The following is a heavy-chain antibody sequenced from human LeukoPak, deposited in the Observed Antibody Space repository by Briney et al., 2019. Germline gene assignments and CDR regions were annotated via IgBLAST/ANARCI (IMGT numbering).Heavy chain of an antibody. Sequence: SETLSLTCTVSGGSISSGSYYWSWIRQPAGKGLEWIGRVYSSGSTDYNPSLKSRLSISVDTSKIQFSLRLSSVTVADTAVYYYARTPLRGATFFTSYPNWFDTWGQGTLVTVSS. D-gene: IGHD3-10*01. J-gene: IGHJ5*02. CDR3: ARTPLRGATFFTSYPNWFDT. V-gene: IGHV4-61*02. CDR1: GGSISSGSYY. CDR2: VYSSGST.